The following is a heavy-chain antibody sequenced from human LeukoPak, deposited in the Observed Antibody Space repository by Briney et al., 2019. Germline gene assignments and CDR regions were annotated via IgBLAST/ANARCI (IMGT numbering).Heavy chain of an antibody. CDR3: ARSPPGWYYDNSGQYYFDT. J-gene: IGHJ4*02. CDR1: GGSISGYY. D-gene: IGHD3-22*01. CDR2: ISFTGNT. V-gene: IGHV4-59*08. Sequence: PSETLSLTCTVSGGSISGYYWSWIRQSPGKRLEWIAYISFTGNTNYNPSLKSRVTISLDTSKTHFSLTLSSLTAADTAVYYCARSPPGWYYDNSGQYYFDTWGQGALVTVSS.